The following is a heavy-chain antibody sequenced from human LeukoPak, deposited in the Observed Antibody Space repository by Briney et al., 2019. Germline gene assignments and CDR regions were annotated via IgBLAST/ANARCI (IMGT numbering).Heavy chain of an antibody. Sequence: GGSLRLSCAASGFTFSSYAMSWVRQAPGKGLEWVSSISSSSSYIYYADSVKGRFTISRDNAKNSLYLKMNSLRAEDKAVYYCARVAYSSSGGGYYYYYMDVWGKGTTVTVSS. J-gene: IGHJ6*03. CDR1: GFTFSSYA. V-gene: IGHV3-21*01. CDR3: ARVAYSSSGGGYYYYYMDV. CDR2: ISSSSSYI. D-gene: IGHD6-6*01.